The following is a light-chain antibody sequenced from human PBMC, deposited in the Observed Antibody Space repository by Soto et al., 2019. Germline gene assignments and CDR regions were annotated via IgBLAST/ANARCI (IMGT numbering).Light chain of an antibody. CDR1: SSNIGALYD. CDR2: DNN. J-gene: IGLJ2*01. Sequence: QPVLTQPPSVSGAPGQRVAISCTGSSSNIGALYDVNWYQQLPGTAPKLLIYDNNNRPSGVPDRFSGYKSGTSASLAITGLQAEDEADYYCQSYDNSLSGHVVFGGGTKVTVL. V-gene: IGLV1-40*01. CDR3: QSYDNSLSGHVV.